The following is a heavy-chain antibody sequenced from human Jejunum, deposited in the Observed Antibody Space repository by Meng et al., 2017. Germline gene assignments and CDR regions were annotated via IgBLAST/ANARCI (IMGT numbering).Heavy chain of an antibody. CDR3: ATEDHWSGSLTSDFGMNA. J-gene: IGHJ6*02. CDR1: GFTFSGYG. CDR2: IWYDGSNK. Sequence: GGSLRLSCAASGFTFSGYGMNWVRQAPGKGLEWVAVIWYDGSNKYHSDSVKGRFTISRDNSKNMLYLQMNSLRDEDTAVYYCATEDHWSGSLTSDFGMNAWGQGTTVTVSS. D-gene: IGHD3-3*01. V-gene: IGHV3-33*08.